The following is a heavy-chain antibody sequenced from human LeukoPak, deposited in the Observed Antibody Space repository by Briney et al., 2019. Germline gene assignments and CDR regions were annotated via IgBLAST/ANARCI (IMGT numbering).Heavy chain of an antibody. Sequence: GGSLRLSCAASGFTLSNCAMTWVRQAPGKGLEWVSTISGRGGSTYYPDSVKGRFTISRDTSKNTLYLQMNSLRAADTAVYYCAKNQDIVVENWFDPWGRGTLVTVSS. D-gene: IGHD2-15*01. J-gene: IGHJ5*02. CDR1: GFTLSNCA. CDR3: AKNQDIVVENWFDP. V-gene: IGHV3-23*01. CDR2: ISGRGGST.